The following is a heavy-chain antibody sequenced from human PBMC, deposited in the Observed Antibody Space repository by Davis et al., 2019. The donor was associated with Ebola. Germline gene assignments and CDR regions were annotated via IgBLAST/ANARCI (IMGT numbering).Heavy chain of an antibody. J-gene: IGHJ6*03. CDR3: ARDREPPYYMDV. CDR1: GDPMSDYY. Sequence: SETLSLTCTVSGDPMSDYYYNWIRQPPGRGLEWIGYIYYSGSTNYNPSLKSRVTISVDTSKNQFSLRLTSVTAADTAVYYCARDREPPYYMDVWGKGTTVTVSS. V-gene: IGHV4-59*01. D-gene: IGHD1-14*01. CDR2: IYYSGST.